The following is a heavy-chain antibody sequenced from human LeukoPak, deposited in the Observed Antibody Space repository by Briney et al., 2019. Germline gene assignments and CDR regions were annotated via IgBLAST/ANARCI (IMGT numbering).Heavy chain of an antibody. D-gene: IGHD3-9*01. Sequence: GASVKVSCKASGYTFTSYGISWVRQAPGQGLEWMGWISAYNGNTNYAQKLQGRVTMTRNTSISTAYMELSSLRSEDTAVYYCARQRDILTGPDYWGQGTLVTVSS. CDR1: GYTFTSYG. CDR3: ARQRDILTGPDY. J-gene: IGHJ4*02. V-gene: IGHV1-18*01. CDR2: ISAYNGNT.